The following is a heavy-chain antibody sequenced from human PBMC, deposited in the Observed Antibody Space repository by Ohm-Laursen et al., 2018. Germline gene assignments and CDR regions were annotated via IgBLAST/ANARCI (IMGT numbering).Heavy chain of an antibody. J-gene: IGHJ4*02. D-gene: IGHD2/OR15-2a*01. CDR1: GFTFSSYG. V-gene: IGHV3-33*01. CDR2: IWYDGSNK. CDR3: ARESIAPFF. Sequence: SSLRLSCTASGFTFSSYGMHWVRQAPGKGLEWVAVIWYDGSNKYYADSVKGRFTISRDNAKNSLYLQMDSLRVEDTAVYFCARESIAPFFWGQGTLVTVSS.